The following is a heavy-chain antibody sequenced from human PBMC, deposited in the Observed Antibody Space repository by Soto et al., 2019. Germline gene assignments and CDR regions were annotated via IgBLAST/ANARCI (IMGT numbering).Heavy chain of an antibody. Sequence: SETLSLTCTVSGGSISSYYWSWIRQPPGKGLEWIGYIYYSGSTNYNPSLKSRVTISVDTSKSQFSLKLNSVTAADTAVYSCARTYCSGASCNPFLDAFDIWGQGTMVTVSS. CDR2: IYYSGST. D-gene: IGHD2-15*01. CDR1: GGSISSYY. V-gene: IGHV4-59*01. CDR3: ARTYCSGASCNPFLDAFDI. J-gene: IGHJ3*02.